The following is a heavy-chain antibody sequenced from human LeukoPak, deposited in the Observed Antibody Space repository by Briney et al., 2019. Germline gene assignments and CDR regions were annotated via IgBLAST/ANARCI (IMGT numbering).Heavy chain of an antibody. CDR2: LNPNSGNA. CDR1: GYIFTTYD. Sequence: ASVKVSCKASGYIFTTYDIGWVRQATGQGLEWMGWLNPNSGNAGYAQKFQGRVTISRNTSISTAYKELSSLRSDGTAIYYCARRKFLGWFDPWGQGTLVTVSS. D-gene: IGHD7-27*01. CDR3: ARRKFLGWFDP. J-gene: IGHJ5*02. V-gene: IGHV1-8*03.